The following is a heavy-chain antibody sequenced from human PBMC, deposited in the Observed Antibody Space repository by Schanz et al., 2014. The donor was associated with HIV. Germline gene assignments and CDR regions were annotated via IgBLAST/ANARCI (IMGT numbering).Heavy chain of an antibody. J-gene: IGHJ6*02. CDR1: GFTFSSYG. CDR2: IWIDGRNK. CDR3: TRGRFLERGGMDV. D-gene: IGHD3-3*01. Sequence: QGQLVESGGGVVQPGRALRLSCAASGFTFSSYGMHWVRQAPGKGLEWVAVIWIDGRNKYYGDSVKGRFMISRDNSNNTLYLQMNSLRAEDTAVYFCTRGRFLERGGMDVWGQGTAVTVSS. V-gene: IGHV3-33*01.